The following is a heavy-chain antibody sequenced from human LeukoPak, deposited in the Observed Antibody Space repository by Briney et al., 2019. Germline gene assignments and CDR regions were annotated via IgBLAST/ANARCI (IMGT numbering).Heavy chain of an antibody. CDR2: ISGDGGST. V-gene: IGHV3-43*02. J-gene: IGHJ2*01. D-gene: IGHD6-13*01. Sequence: PGGSLRLSCAASGFTFDDYAMHWVRQAPGKGLKWVSLISGDGGSTYYADSVKGRFTISRDNSKNSLYLQMNSLRTEDTALYYCAKDIKPWYSSSWHLNWYFDLWGRGTLVTVSS. CDR1: GFTFDDYA. CDR3: AKDIKPWYSSSWHLNWYFDL.